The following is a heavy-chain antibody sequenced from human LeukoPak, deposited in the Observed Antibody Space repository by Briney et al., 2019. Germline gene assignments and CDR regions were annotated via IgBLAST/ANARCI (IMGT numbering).Heavy chain of an antibody. CDR1: GYSISSGFY. J-gene: IGHJ6*03. V-gene: IGHV4-38-2*01. CDR2: IYRSGST. D-gene: IGHD3-3*01. Sequence: KSSETLSLTCGVSGYSISSGFYWGWIRQPPGKGLEWIGSIYRSGSTFHNPSLRSRITVSVDTSKNQFSLKMSSVTAADTAVYYCARGKGFWSGYPNLYYYYYMDVWGKGTTVTVSS. CDR3: ARGKGFWSGYPNLYYYYYMDV.